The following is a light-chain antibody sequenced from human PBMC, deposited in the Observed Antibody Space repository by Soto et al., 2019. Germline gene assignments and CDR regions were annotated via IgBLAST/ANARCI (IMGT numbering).Light chain of an antibody. J-gene: IGLJ1*01. CDR1: SSDVGGYDY. CDR3: SSYAGRTLYV. V-gene: IGLV2-8*01. Sequence: QSALTQPPSASGSPGQSVTISCTGTSSDVGGYDYVSWYQQRPGKAPKLLIHEVTKRPSGVPDRFSASKSGNTASLTVSGLQAEDEADYYCSSYAGRTLYVFGTGTKVTVL. CDR2: EVT.